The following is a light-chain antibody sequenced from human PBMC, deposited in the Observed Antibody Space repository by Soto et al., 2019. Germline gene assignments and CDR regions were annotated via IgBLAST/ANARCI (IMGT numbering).Light chain of an antibody. CDR3: QQYRRSPPSWT. V-gene: IGKV3-20*01. J-gene: IGKJ1*01. CDR2: VAS. Sequence: ETVLTQSPGTLSLSPGERATLFCRASQRISNNFLAWYQQIPGQAPSLLIFVASSRATGIPDRFSGSGSGTECTLTIDILEPEDFAVYYCQQYRRSPPSWTFGQGTKVEIK. CDR1: QRISNNF.